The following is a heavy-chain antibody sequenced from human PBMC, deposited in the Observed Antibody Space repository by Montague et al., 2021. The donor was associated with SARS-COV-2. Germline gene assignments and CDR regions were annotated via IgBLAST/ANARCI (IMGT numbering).Heavy chain of an antibody. CDR3: ARVFVRWLQFDPYVDY. CDR1: GGSISSYY. D-gene: IGHD5-24*01. CDR2: IYYSGST. V-gene: IGHV4-59*01. J-gene: IGHJ4*02. Sequence: SETLSLTCTVSGGSISSYYWSWIRQPPGKGLEWIGYIYYSGSTNXNPSLKSRVTISVDTSKNQFSLKLSSVTATDTAVYYCARVFVRWLQFDPYVDYWGQGTLVTVSS.